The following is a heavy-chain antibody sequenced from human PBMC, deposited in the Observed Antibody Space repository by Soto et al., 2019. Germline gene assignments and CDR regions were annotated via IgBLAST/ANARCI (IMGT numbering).Heavy chain of an antibody. CDR1: GYSFTSYW. CDR3: ARLDSGSYPYYYYYGMDV. J-gene: IGHJ6*02. V-gene: IGHV5-51*01. Sequence: GESLKISCKGSGYSFTSYWIGWVRQMTGKGLEWMGIIYPGDSNTKYSPSFQGQVAISADKSISTAYLQWSSLKASDTAMYYCARLDSGSYPYYYYYGMDVWGQGTTVTVSS. CDR2: IYPGDSNT. D-gene: IGHD1-26*01.